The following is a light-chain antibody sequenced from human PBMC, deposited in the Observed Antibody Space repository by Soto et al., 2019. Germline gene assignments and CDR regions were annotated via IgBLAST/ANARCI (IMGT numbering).Light chain of an antibody. J-gene: IGKJ1*01. CDR3: QQYGSSPPGT. Sequence: EMGLTQSPGTLSLSPGERATLSCRASQSVSSSYLARYQQKPGQAPRLLSYSASSRTTGIPDRFGGSGSGTDFTLTISGLETKDFPVYDCQQYGSSPPGTFGQATKVEIK. CDR2: SAS. V-gene: IGKV3-20*01. CDR1: QSVSSSY.